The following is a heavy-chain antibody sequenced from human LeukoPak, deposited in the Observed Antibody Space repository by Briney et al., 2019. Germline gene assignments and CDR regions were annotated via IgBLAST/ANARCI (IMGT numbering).Heavy chain of an antibody. CDR2: IYYSGST. CDR1: GGFISGYY. V-gene: IGHV4-59*01. Sequence: SETLSLTCTVSGGFISGYYWSWIRQPPGKGLEWIGYIYYSGSTNYNPSLKSRVTISVATSKNQFSLKLSSVTAADTAVYYCARIQGMVRGVIISNNWFDPWGQGTLVTVSS. D-gene: IGHD3-10*01. CDR3: ARIQGMVRGVIISNNWFDP. J-gene: IGHJ5*02.